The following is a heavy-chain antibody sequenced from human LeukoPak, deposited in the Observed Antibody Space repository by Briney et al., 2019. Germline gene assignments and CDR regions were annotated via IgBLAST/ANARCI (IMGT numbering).Heavy chain of an antibody. CDR3: ARGDRFGELYAFDI. CDR2: IIPIFGTA. V-gene: IGHV1-69*05. Sequence: ASVKVSCKASGGTFSSYAISWVRQAPGQGLEWMGGIIPIFGTANYAQKFQGRVTITTDESTSTAYMELSSLRSEDTAVYYCARGDRFGELYAFDIWGQGTMVTVSS. J-gene: IGHJ3*02. D-gene: IGHD3-10*01. CDR1: GGTFSSYA.